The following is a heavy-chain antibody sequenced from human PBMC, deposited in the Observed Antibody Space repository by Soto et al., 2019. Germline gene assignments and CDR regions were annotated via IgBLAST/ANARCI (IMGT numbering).Heavy chain of an antibody. CDR2: INPNSGGT. CDR3: RRVDVGSGWARHDAFDI. D-gene: IGHD3-3*01. J-gene: IGHJ3*02. CDR1: GYTFTGYY. Sequence: VSVKVSCKASGYTFTGYYMHWVRQAPGQGLEWMGWINPNSGGTNYAQKFQGRVTMTRDTSISTAYMELSRLRSDDTAVYYCRRVDVGSGWARHDAFDIWGQGTMVSV. V-gene: IGHV1-2*02.